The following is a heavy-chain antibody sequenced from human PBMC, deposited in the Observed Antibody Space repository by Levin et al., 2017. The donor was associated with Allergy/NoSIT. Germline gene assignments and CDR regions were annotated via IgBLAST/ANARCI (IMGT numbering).Heavy chain of an antibody. CDR2: ISGSGGST. CDR1: GFTFSSYA. CDR3: AKGARDIVLMVYPFDY. V-gene: IGHV3-23*01. Sequence: GGSLRLSCAASGFTFSSYAMSWVRQAPGKGLEWVSAISGSGGSTYYADSVKGRFTISRDNSKNTLYLQMNSLRAEDTAVYYCAKGARDIVLMVYPFDYWGQGTLVTVSS. D-gene: IGHD2-8*01. J-gene: IGHJ4*02.